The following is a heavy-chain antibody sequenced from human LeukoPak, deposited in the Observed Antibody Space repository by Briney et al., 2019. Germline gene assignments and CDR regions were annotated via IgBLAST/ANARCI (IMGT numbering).Heavy chain of an antibody. V-gene: IGHV1-18*01. D-gene: IGHD2-15*01. CDR3: ARDGGYCSGGSCYSLFDY. CDR1: GYTFTSYG. Sequence: ASVKVSCKASGYTFTSYGTSWVRQAPGQGLEWMGWISAYNGNTNYAQKLQGRVTMTTDTSTSTAYMELRSLRSDDTAVYYCARDGGYCSGGSCYSLFDYWGQGTLVTVSS. J-gene: IGHJ4*02. CDR2: ISAYNGNT.